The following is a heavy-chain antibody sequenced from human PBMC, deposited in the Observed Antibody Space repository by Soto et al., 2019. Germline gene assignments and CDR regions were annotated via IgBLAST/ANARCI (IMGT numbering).Heavy chain of an antibody. CDR3: AGDGGYDVLTGHYILLYYLDN. J-gene: IGHJ4*02. V-gene: IGHV1-46*01. CDR2: INPSGGRT. Sequence: QVHLVQSGAEVKKPGASVKVSCKASGYTFTTYSMHWVRQTPGHGLEWMGVINPSGGRTSYAQKFQGRVTMTRDTSTSTVHMELSNLRSEDTAVYFCAGDGGYDVLTGHYILLYYLDNWGLGTLVTVSS. D-gene: IGHD3-9*01. CDR1: GYTFTTYS.